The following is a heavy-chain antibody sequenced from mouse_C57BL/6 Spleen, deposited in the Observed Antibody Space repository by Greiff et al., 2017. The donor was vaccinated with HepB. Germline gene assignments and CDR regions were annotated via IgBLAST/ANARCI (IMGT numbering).Heavy chain of an antibody. D-gene: IGHD3-1*01. J-gene: IGHJ2*01. CDR3: ASGVYFDY. Sequence: EVKVVESGGGLVKPGGSLKLSCAASGFTFSDYGMHWVRQAPEKGLEWVAYISSGSSTIYYADTVKGRLTISRDNAKNTLFLQMTSLRSEDTAMYYCASGVYFDYWGQGTTLTVSS. V-gene: IGHV5-17*01. CDR2: ISSGSSTI. CDR1: GFTFSDYG.